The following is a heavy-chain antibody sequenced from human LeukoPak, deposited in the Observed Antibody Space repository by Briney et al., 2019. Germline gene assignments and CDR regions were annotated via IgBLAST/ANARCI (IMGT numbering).Heavy chain of an antibody. CDR3: AKVAYGSGSSPIDY. CDR1: GFSFSGYR. V-gene: IGHV3-21*01. D-gene: IGHD3-10*01. J-gene: IGHJ4*02. Sequence: PGGSLRLSCAASGFSFSGYRMNWVRQAPGKGLEWVSSISPSSSYIYYADSVKGRFTISRDNAKNSLYLQMNSLRAEDTAVYYCAKVAYGSGSSPIDYWGQGTLVTVSS. CDR2: ISPSSSYI.